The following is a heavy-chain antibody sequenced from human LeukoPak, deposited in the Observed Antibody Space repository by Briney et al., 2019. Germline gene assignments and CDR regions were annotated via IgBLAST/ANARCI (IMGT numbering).Heavy chain of an antibody. D-gene: IGHD3-22*01. Sequence: GGSLRLSCAASGFTFSSYAMSWVRQAPGKGLEWVSAISGSGGSTYYADSVKGRFTISRDNSKNTLYLQMNSLRAEDTAVYYCARGIRLLYYYDSSGYYYFDYWGQGTLVTVSS. CDR2: ISGSGGST. J-gene: IGHJ4*02. V-gene: IGHV3-23*01. CDR1: GFTFSSYA. CDR3: ARGIRLLYYYDSSGYYYFDY.